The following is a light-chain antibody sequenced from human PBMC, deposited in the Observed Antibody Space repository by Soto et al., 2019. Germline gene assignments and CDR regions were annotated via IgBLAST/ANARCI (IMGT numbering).Light chain of an antibody. J-gene: IGLJ1*01. V-gene: IGLV2-14*03. CDR1: SSDVGNYNY. Sequence: QSVLTQPASVSGSPGQSITISCTGTSSDVGNYNYVSWYQQHPGKAPKLMIFGVGNRPSGVSDRFSGSKSGNTASLTISGLQAEDEADYHCSSYAGGYYLFGTGTKAPS. CDR3: SSYAGGYYL. CDR2: GVG.